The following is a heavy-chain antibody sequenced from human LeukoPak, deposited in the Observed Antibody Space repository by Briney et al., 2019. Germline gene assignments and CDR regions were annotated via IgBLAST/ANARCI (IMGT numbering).Heavy chain of an antibody. CDR3: AKDGSSGIAATADAFDI. CDR1: GFTCSSSE. D-gene: IGHD6-13*01. J-gene: IGHJ3*02. Sequence: GVSLTLSCAASGFTCSSSEMSWVRQARGEGREWVSAFRGGGSTSYYADSVEGRFTIYRDNSKNTLYLQMNSLRAEDTAIYYCAKDGSSGIAATADAFDIWGQGTMVTVFS. CDR2: FRGGGSTS. V-gene: IGHV3-23*01.